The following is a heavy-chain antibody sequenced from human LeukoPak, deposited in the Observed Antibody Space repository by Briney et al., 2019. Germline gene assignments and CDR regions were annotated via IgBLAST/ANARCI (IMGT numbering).Heavy chain of an antibody. CDR3: ARALFNYDSSGLTY. Sequence: GGSLRLSCAASGFTFSSYGMHWVRQAPGKGLEWVALIWYDGSNKYYADPVKGRFTISRGNSKNTLYLQMNSLRAEDTAVYYCARALFNYDSSGLTYWGQGTLVTVSS. V-gene: IGHV3-33*01. D-gene: IGHD3-22*01. CDR2: IWYDGSNK. CDR1: GFTFSSYG. J-gene: IGHJ4*02.